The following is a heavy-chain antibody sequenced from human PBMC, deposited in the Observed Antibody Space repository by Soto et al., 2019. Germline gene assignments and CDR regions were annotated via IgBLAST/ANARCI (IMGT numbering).Heavy chain of an antibody. Sequence: GGSLRLSCAASGFTFSSYWMHWVRQAPGKGLVWVSRINSDGSNTSYADSVKGRFTISRDNAKNTLYLQMNSLRAEDTAVYYCARDLYFEAGYNWFDPWGQGTLVTVSS. CDR1: GFTFSSYW. V-gene: IGHV3-74*01. CDR2: INSDGSNT. D-gene: IGHD6-19*01. CDR3: ARDLYFEAGYNWFDP. J-gene: IGHJ5*02.